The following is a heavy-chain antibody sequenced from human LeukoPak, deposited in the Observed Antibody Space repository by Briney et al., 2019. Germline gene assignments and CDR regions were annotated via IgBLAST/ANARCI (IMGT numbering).Heavy chain of an antibody. V-gene: IGHV3-30*18. D-gene: IGHD2-15*01. CDR3: AKGRDIRDFDY. CDR2: ISYDGSNK. J-gene: IGHJ4*02. Sequence: GGSLRLSCAASGFTFSSYGMHWVRQAPGKGLEWVAVISYDGSNKYYADSVKGRFTISRDNSKNTLYLQMNSLRAEDTAVYYCAKGRDIRDFDYWGQGTLVTVSS. CDR1: GFTFSSYG.